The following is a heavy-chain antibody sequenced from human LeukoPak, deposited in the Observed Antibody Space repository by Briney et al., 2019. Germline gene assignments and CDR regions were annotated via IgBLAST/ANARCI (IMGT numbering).Heavy chain of an antibody. CDR1: GFTFSSYS. CDR2: IKQDGSEK. D-gene: IGHD3-10*01. V-gene: IGHV3-7*01. Sequence: GGSLRLSCAASGFTFSSYSMSWVRQAPGKGLEWVANIKQDGSEKNYVGSVKGRFTIARDNAKNSLYLQMNSLRAEDTAVYYCARSSITMVRGVIKSTTSWYHYYNMDVWGKGTTVTVSS. CDR3: ARSSITMVRGVIKSTTSWYHYYNMDV. J-gene: IGHJ6*03.